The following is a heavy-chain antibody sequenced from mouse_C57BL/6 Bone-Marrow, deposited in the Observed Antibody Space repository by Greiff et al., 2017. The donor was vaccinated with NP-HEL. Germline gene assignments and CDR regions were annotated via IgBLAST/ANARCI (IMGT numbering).Heavy chain of an antibody. D-gene: IGHD1-1*01. CDR3: ARADYYGSSYIRDWFDY. CDR1: GFTFSSYA. CDR2: ISDGGSHT. V-gene: IGHV5-4*03. Sequence: EVKLMESGGGLVKPGGSLKLSCAASGFTFSSYAMSWVRQTPEKRLEWVATISDGGSHTYYPDNVKGRFTISRDNAKNNLYLQMSQLKSEDTAMYYCARADYYGSSYIRDWFDYWGQGTLVTVSA. J-gene: IGHJ3*01.